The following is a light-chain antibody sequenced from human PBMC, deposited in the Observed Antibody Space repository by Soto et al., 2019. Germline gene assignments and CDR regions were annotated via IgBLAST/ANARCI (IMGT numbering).Light chain of an antibody. CDR3: QQYNNWPFT. Sequence: EIGMTQSPATLSVSPGERATLSCRASQSVSSNVAWYQQKPGQAPRLLIYGASTRATGIPARFSGSGSGTEFTLTISSLQSGDFAVYYCQQYNNWPFTFGPGTKVDIK. J-gene: IGKJ3*01. CDR1: QSVSSN. V-gene: IGKV3-15*01. CDR2: GAS.